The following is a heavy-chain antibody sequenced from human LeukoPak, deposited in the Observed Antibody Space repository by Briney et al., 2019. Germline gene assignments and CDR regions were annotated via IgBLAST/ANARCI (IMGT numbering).Heavy chain of an antibody. CDR2: IIPIFGTA. V-gene: IGHV1-69*13. Sequence: SVKVSCKASGGTFSSYAISWVRQAPGQGLEWMGGIIPIFGTANYAQKFQGRVTITADDSTSTAYMELSSLRSEDTAVYYCARERGYSYGYLGYWGQGTLVTVSS. D-gene: IGHD5-18*01. CDR3: ARERGYSYGYLGY. CDR1: GGTFSSYA. J-gene: IGHJ4*02.